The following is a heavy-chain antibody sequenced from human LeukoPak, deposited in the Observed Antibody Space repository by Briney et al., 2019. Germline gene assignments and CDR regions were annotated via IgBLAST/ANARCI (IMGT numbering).Heavy chain of an antibody. Sequence: PGGPLRLSCAASGFTFSSYGMHWVRQAPGKGLEWVAVIWYDGSNKYYADSVKGRFTISRDNSKNTLYLQMNSLRAEDTAVYYCSGSSSWYPSYFDYWGQGTLVTVSS. CDR3: SGSSSWYPSYFDY. D-gene: IGHD6-13*01. J-gene: IGHJ4*02. CDR1: GFTFSSYG. V-gene: IGHV3-33*01. CDR2: IWYDGSNK.